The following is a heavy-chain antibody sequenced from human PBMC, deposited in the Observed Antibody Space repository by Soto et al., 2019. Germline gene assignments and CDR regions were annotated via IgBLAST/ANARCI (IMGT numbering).Heavy chain of an antibody. V-gene: IGHV4-59*01. CDR2: IYYTGST. CDR3: ARVRWTVAGPGHFDY. D-gene: IGHD6-19*01. CDR1: GGSISIYY. Sequence: SETLSLTCTVSGGSISIYYWSWIRQPPGKGLEWIGYIYYTGSTNYNPSLKSRVTISVDTSKNQFSLKLSSVTAADTAVYYCARVRWTVAGPGHFDYWGQGTLVTVSS. J-gene: IGHJ4*02.